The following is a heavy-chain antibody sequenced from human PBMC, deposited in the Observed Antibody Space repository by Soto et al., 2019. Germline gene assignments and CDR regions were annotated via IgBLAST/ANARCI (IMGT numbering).Heavy chain of an antibody. V-gene: IGHV1-69*13. CDR1: GGTFSSYA. D-gene: IGHD1-7*01. CDR2: IIPIFGTA. Sequence: ASVKVSCKASGGTFSSYAISWVRQAPGQGLEWMGGIIPIFGTANYAQKFQGRVTITADEPTSTAYMELSSLRSEDTAVDYRARVGTMGYYYYGMDVWGQGTTVTVSS. CDR3: ARVGTMGYYYYGMDV. J-gene: IGHJ6*02.